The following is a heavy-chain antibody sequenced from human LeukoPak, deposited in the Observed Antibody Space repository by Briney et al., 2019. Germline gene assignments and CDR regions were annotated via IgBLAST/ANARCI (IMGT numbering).Heavy chain of an antibody. D-gene: IGHD2-2*01. V-gene: IGHV3-48*03. CDR3: ARHHRYCSSTSCYFDY. CDR2: ISSSGSTI. Sequence: GGSLRLSCAASGFTFSSYEMNWVRQAPGKGLEWVSYISSSGSTIYYADSVKGRFTISRDNAKNSLYLQMNSLRAEDTAVYYCARHHRYCSSTSCYFDYWGQGTLVTVSS. CDR1: GFTFSSYE. J-gene: IGHJ4*02.